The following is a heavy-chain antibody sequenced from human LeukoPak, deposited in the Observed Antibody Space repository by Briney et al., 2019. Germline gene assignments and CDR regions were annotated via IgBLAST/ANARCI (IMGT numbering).Heavy chain of an antibody. CDR1: GGTFSSYA. CDR2: IIPIFGTA. Sequence: SVKVSCKASGGTFSSYAISWVRQAPGQGLEWMGGIIPIFGTANYAQKFQGRVTITADESTSTAYMELSSLRSEDTAAYYCARDPSTVTTSDAFDIWGQGTMVTVSS. J-gene: IGHJ3*02. CDR3: ARDPSTVTTSDAFDI. V-gene: IGHV1-69*01. D-gene: IGHD4-17*01.